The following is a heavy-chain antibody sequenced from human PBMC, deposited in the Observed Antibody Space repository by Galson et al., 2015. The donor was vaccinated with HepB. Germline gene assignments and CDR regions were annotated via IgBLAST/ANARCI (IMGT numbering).Heavy chain of an antibody. CDR2: ISAYNGNT. CDR1: GYTFTSYG. V-gene: IGHV1-18*01. CDR3: ARAREYCSSTSCYVGYYYYYYMDV. J-gene: IGHJ6*03. Sequence: QSGAEVKEPGASVKVSCKASGYTFTSYGISWVRQAPGQGLEWMGWISAYNGNTNYAQKLQGRVTMTTDTSTSTAYMELRSLRSDDTAVYYCARAREYCSSTSCYVGYYYYYYMDVWGKGTTVTVSS. D-gene: IGHD2-2*01.